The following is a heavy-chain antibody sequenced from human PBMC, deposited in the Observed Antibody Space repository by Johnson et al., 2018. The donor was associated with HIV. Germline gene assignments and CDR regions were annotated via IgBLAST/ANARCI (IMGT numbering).Heavy chain of an antibody. J-gene: IGHJ3*02. CDR2: ISYDGSNK. CDR1: GFTFSSYA. V-gene: IGHV3-30*04. CDR3: ARDGAPSYSSDGDYDAFDI. Sequence: QVQLVESGGGVVQPGRSLRLSCAASGFTFSSYAMHWFRQAPGKGLEWVAVISYDGSNKYYADSVKGRFTISRDNSKNTLYLQMNSLRAEDTAVDYCARDGAPSYSSDGDYDAFDIWGQGTMVTVSS. D-gene: IGHD6-25*01.